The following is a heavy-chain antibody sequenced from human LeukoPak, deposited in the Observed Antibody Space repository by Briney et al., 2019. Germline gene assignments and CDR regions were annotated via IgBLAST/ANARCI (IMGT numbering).Heavy chain of an antibody. CDR3: AKAPGSVAGAPLSYFDY. J-gene: IGHJ4*02. V-gene: IGHV3-30*18. Sequence: GGSLRLSCAASGFSFSNYGMHWVRQAPGRGLEWVAVISYDGTNKYNGDSVRGRFTISRDNSKNTLYLQMNSLRADDAAIYYCAKAPGSVAGAPLSYFDYWGQGTLVTISS. D-gene: IGHD6-19*01. CDR2: ISYDGTNK. CDR1: GFSFSNYG.